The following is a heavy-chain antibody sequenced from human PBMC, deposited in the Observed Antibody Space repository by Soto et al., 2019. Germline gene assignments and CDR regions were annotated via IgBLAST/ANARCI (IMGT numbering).Heavy chain of an antibody. CDR1: GFTFSSYG. CDR3: ARGNYMDV. Sequence: PGGSLRLSCAASGFTFSSYGMHWVRQAPGKGLEWVAVIWYDGSNKYYADSVKGRFTISRENAKNSLYLQMNSLRAGDTAVYYCARGNYMDVWGKGTKVTVSS. CDR2: IWYDGSNK. J-gene: IGHJ6*03. V-gene: IGHV3-33*01.